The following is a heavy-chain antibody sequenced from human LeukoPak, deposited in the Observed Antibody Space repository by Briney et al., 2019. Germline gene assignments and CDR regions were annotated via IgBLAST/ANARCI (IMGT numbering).Heavy chain of an antibody. J-gene: IGHJ6*03. Sequence: SETLSLTCTVSGDSISRHYWNWIRHSPGRGLEWIGYLYCGSTNYNPSLKSRATMSLDTSQNRLYLNMSAVTAADTAVYFCAKVYSYHYYYMEIWGKGTTVTVSS. V-gene: IGHV4-59*11. CDR2: LYCGST. CDR3: AKVYSYHYYYMEI. D-gene: IGHD2-15*01. CDR1: GDSISRHY.